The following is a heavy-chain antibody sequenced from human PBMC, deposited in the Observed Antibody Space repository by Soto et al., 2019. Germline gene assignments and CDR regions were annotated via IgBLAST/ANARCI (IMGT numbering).Heavy chain of an antibody. CDR2: ISGSGGST. CDR1: GFTFSSYA. CDR3: AKDDGGFSMVRGVIMSH. Sequence: GGSLRLSCAASGFTFSSYAMSWVRQAPGKGLEWVSAISGSGGSTYYADSVKGRFTISRDNSKNTLYLQMNSLRAEDTAVYYCAKDDGGFSMVRGVIMSHWGQGTLVTVSS. J-gene: IGHJ4*02. D-gene: IGHD3-10*01. V-gene: IGHV3-23*01.